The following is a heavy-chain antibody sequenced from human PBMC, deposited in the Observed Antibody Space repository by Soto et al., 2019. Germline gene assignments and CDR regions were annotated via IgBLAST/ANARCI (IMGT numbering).Heavy chain of an antibody. CDR1: GDSISSSSYY. CDR3: AKTGPYDILTYWYFDL. Sequence: SETLSLTCPVSGDSISSSSYYWVWIRQPPGRGLEWIGSIFYSGTTYYNPSLKSRVTISIDTSKNQFSLKLTSVTAADMAVYYCAKTGPYDILTYWYFDLWGRGTLVTVSS. J-gene: IGHJ2*01. D-gene: IGHD3-9*01. V-gene: IGHV4-39*01. CDR2: IFYSGTT.